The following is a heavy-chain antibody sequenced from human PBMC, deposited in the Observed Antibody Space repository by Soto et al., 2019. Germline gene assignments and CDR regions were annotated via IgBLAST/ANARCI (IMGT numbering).Heavy chain of an antibody. V-gene: IGHV3-53*04. CDR2: IYSGGST. CDR1: GFTFSSNY. D-gene: IGHD2-15*01. J-gene: IGHJ4*02. Sequence: GGSLRLSCAASGFTFSSNYMSWVRQAPGKGLEWVSVIYSGGSTYYADSVKGRFTISRHNSKNTLYLQMNSLRAEDTAVYYCARVEYCSCGSCYYFDYWGQGTLVTVSS. CDR3: ARVEYCSCGSCYYFDY.